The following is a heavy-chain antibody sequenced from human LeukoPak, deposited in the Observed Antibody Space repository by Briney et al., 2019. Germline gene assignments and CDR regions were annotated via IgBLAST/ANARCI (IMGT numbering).Heavy chain of an antibody. CDR3: ARARGIQLWKYYFDY. Sequence: PSQTLSLTCTVSGGSISSGDYYWSWIRQPPGKGLEWIGYIYYSGSTYYNPSLKSRVTISVDTSKNQFSLKLSSVTAADTAVYYCARARGIQLWKYYFDYWGQGTLVTVSS. J-gene: IGHJ4*02. V-gene: IGHV4-30-4*08. D-gene: IGHD5-18*01. CDR2: IYYSGST. CDR1: GGSISSGDYY.